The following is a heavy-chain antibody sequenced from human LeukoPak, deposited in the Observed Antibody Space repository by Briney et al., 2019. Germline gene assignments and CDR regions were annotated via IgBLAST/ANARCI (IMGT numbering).Heavy chain of an antibody. J-gene: IGHJ3*02. CDR2: ISSSSSYI. D-gene: IGHD3-22*01. Sequence: PGRSLRLSCAASGFTFSSYSMNWVRQAPGKGLEWVSSISSSSSYIYYADSVKGRFTISRDNAKNSLYLQMNSLRAEDTAVYYCARDMIVETDVAFDIWGQGTMVTVSS. CDR3: ARDMIVETDVAFDI. V-gene: IGHV3-21*01. CDR1: GFTFSSYS.